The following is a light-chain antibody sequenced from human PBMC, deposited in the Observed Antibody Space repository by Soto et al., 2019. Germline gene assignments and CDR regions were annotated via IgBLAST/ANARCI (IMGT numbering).Light chain of an antibody. CDR3: QKFIPASLT. J-gene: IGKJ5*01. CDR2: SAF. V-gene: IGKV1-27*01. CDR1: QDISVY. Sequence: DIQMTQSPSSLSASVGARVTITCRASQDISVYFAWYQQKPGKVPKLLIYSAFTLHSGVPSLFSGSGSGTDFTLSISSLQPEPVATYFCQKFIPASLTCGQCIRLEI.